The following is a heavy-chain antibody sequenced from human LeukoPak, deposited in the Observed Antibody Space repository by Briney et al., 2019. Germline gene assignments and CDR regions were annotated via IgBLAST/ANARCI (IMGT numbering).Heavy chain of an antibody. D-gene: IGHD3-3*01. J-gene: IGHJ6*02. Sequence: SETLSLTCTVSGGSISSSSYYWGWIRQPPGKGLEWIGSISYSGSTYYNPSLKSRVTISVDTSKNQFSLKLSSVTAADTAVYYCARRSTPADYDFWSGELMDVWGQGTTVTVSS. V-gene: IGHV4-39*01. CDR3: ARRSTPADYDFWSGELMDV. CDR1: GGSISSSSYY. CDR2: ISYSGST.